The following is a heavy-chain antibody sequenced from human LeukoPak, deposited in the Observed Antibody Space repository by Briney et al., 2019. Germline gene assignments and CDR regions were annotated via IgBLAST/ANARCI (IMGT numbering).Heavy chain of an antibody. V-gene: IGHV5-51*01. D-gene: IGHD3-22*01. J-gene: IGHJ4*02. Sequence: GESLKISCKGSGYSFTSYWIGWVRQMPGKGLEWMGIIYPGDSDTRYSPSFQGQVTISANKSISTAYLQWSSLKASDTAMYYCARPYYYDSSGYPSYYFDYWGQGTLVTVSS. CDR1: GYSFTSYW. CDR2: IYPGDSDT. CDR3: ARPYYYDSSGYPSYYFDY.